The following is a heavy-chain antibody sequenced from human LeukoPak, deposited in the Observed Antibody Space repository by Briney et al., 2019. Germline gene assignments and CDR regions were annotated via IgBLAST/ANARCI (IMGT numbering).Heavy chain of an antibody. V-gene: IGHV4-38-2*01. CDR1: GYSISSGYY. D-gene: IGHD2-2*01. CDR2: IYHSGST. Sequence: KTSETLSLTCAVSGYSISSGYYWGWIRQPPGKGLEWIGSIYHSGSTYYSPSLKSRVTISVDTSKNQFSLKLSSVTAADTAVYYCASGPIVVVPADPYNWFDPWGQGTLVTVSS. CDR3: ASGPIVVVPADPYNWFDP. J-gene: IGHJ5*02.